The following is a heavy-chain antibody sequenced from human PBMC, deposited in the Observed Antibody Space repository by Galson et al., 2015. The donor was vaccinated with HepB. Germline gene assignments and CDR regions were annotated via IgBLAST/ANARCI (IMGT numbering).Heavy chain of an antibody. V-gene: IGHV2-5*01. CDR1: GFSLSTSGVA. Sequence: ALVKPTQTLTLTCAFSGFSLSTSGVALGWFRQPPGKALEWLALIYWHDDKRYSPSLSGRLTITRDTSKNLVVLTVANMDPADTATYSCAHMSTTVTTGYFGPWSQGTLVTGSS. CDR2: IYWHDDK. CDR3: AHMSTTVTTGYFGP. D-gene: IGHD4-11*01. J-gene: IGHJ5*02.